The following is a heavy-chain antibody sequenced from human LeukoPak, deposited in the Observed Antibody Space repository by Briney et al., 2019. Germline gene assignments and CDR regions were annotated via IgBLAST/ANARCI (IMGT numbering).Heavy chain of an antibody. Sequence: SGPTLVNPTQTLTLTCTFSGFSLSSSGMSVSWILQPPGKALELLTRIDWNDDEYYSTSLKTRLTVSKDPSKNQVVLTMINMDPVDTATYYCARMSSSGWYFDYWGQGTLVTVSS. J-gene: IGHJ4*02. CDR3: ARMSSSGWYFDY. CDR2: IDWNDDE. D-gene: IGHD6-19*01. CDR1: GFSLSSSGMS. V-gene: IGHV2-70*11.